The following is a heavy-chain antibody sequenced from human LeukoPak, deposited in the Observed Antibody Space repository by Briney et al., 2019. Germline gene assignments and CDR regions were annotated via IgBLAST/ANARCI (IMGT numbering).Heavy chain of an antibody. V-gene: IGHV4-61*02. CDR1: GGSIRSGSYY. Sequence: SETLSLPCILCGGSIRSGSYYWSWIRQPAGKGLEWIGRIYTSGSTNYNPSLKSRLTISVDTSKNQFSLKLSSVTAADTAVYYCARSVIAARTLVAWGQGTLVTVS. CDR3: ARSVIAARTLVA. D-gene: IGHD6-6*01. CDR2: IYTSGST. J-gene: IGHJ5*02.